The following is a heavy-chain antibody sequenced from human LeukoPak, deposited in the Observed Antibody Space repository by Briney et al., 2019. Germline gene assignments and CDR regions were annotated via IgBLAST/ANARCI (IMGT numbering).Heavy chain of an antibody. CDR2: IYYSGST. J-gene: IGHJ3*02. V-gene: IGHV4-39*01. CDR1: GGSISSSSYY. D-gene: IGHD4-17*01. Sequence: SETLSPTCTVSGGSISSSSYYWGWIRQPPGKGLEWIGSIYYSGSTYYNPSLKSRVTISVDTSKNQFSLKLSSVTAADTAVYYCARFDLYGDYEDAFDIWGQGTMVTVSS. CDR3: ARFDLYGDYEDAFDI.